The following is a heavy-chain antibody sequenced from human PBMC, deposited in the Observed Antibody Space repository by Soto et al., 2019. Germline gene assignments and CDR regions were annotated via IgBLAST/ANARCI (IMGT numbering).Heavy chain of an antibody. V-gene: IGHV3-9*01. CDR2: ISWNSGSI. CDR3: AKDFRY. CDR1: GFTFDDYA. Sequence: EVQLVESGGGLVQPGRSLRLSCAASGFTFDDYAMHWVRQDQGKGLEWVSGISWNSGSIGYADSVKGRFTISRDNAKNSLYLQMNSLRAEDTALYYCAKDFRYWGQGTLVTVSS. J-gene: IGHJ4*02.